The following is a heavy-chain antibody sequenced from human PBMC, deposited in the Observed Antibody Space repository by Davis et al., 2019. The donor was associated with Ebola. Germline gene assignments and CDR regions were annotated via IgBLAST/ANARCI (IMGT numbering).Heavy chain of an antibody. CDR2: IYHSGST. Sequence: MPSEILSPTCAVLGGSISSSNWSSWARQPPGKGLEWIGEIYHSGSTNYNPSLKSRVTISVDKSKNQFSLKLSSVTAADTAVYYCARGGIVGAPGISGGYYFDYWGQGTLVTVSS. CDR1: GGSISSSNW. D-gene: IGHD1-26*01. V-gene: IGHV4-4*02. CDR3: ARGGIVGAPGISGGYYFDY. J-gene: IGHJ4*02.